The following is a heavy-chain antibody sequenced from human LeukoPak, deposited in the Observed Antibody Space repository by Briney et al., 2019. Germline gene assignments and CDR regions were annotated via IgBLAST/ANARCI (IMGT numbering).Heavy chain of an antibody. CDR3: ARLLEGYYDSSGYFDY. CDR2: IYPGDSDT. V-gene: IGHV5-51*01. Sequence: GESLNISCKGSGYSFTSYWIGWVRQMPGKGLEWMGIIYPGDSDTRYSPSFQGQVTISADKSISTAYLQWSSLKASDTAMYYCARLLEGYYDSSGYFDYWGQGTLVTVSS. J-gene: IGHJ4*02. D-gene: IGHD3-22*01. CDR1: GYSFTSYW.